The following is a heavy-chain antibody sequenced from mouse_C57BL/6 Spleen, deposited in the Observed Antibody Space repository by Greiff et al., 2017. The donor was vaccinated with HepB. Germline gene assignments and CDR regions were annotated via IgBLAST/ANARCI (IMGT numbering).Heavy chain of an antibody. CDR3: ARSGSSLVDY. Sequence: QVQLKQPGAELVMPGASVKLSCKASGYTFTSYWMHWVKQRPGQGLEWIGEIDPSDSYTDYNQKFKGKSTLTVDKSSSTAYMQLSSLTSEDSAVYYCARSGSSLVDYWGQGTTLTVSS. CDR1: GYTFTSYW. J-gene: IGHJ2*01. D-gene: IGHD3-2*02. CDR2: IDPSDSYT. V-gene: IGHV1-69*01.